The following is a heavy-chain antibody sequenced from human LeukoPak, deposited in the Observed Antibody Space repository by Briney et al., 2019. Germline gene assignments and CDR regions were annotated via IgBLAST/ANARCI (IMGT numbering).Heavy chain of an antibody. D-gene: IGHD2-2*01. J-gene: IGHJ6*02. CDR2: INPNSGGT. V-gene: IGHV1-2*02. CDR1: GYTFTGYY. Sequence: GASVTVSCKASGYTFTGYYMHWVRQAPGQGLEWMGWINPNSGGTNYAQKFQGRVTMTRDTSISTAYMELSRLRSDDTAVYYCARGGVVVPAATGYYYSGMDGWGQGPTVTVS. CDR3: ARGGVVVPAATGYYYSGMDG.